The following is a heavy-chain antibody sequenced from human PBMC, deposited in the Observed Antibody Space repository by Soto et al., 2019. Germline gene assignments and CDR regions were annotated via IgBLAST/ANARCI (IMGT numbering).Heavy chain of an antibody. V-gene: IGHV1-18*01. CDR3: ARDTRGYLPGDSSSVLGFDY. CDR1: GYTFTSYG. CDR2: ISAYNGNT. J-gene: IGHJ4*02. D-gene: IGHD6-6*01. Sequence: GASVKVSCKASGYTFTSYGISWVRQAPGQGLEWMGWISAYNGNTNYAQKLQGRVTMTTDTSTSTAYMELRSLRSDDTAVYYCARDTRGYLPGDSSSVLGFDYWGQGTLVTVSS.